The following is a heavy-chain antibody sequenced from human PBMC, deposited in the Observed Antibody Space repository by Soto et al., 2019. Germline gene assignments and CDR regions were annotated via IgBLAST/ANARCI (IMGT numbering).Heavy chain of an antibody. CDR1: GFTFSSYG. J-gene: IGHJ4*02. CDR2: ISYDGSNK. CDR3: AKDHILPFGITMIVGELDY. V-gene: IGHV3-30*18. Sequence: SLRLSCAASGFTFSSYGMHWVRQAPGKGLEWVAVISYDGSNKYYADSVKGRFTISRDNSKNTLYLQMNSLRAEDTAVYYCAKDHILPFGITMIVGELDYWGQGTLVTVSS. D-gene: IGHD3-22*01.